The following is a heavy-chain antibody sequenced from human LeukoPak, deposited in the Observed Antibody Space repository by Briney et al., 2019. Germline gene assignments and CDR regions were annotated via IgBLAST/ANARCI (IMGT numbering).Heavy chain of an antibody. CDR1: GYTFTDYY. CDR3: AKNRAGDYADY. V-gene: IGHV1-2*06. Sequence: ASVKVSCKASGYTFTDYYVHWVRQAPGQGLEWMGRISPNSGGTNYAQKFRGRLTVTRDTSISTAYMELSSLRSDDTAVYYCAKNRAGDYADYWGPGTLVTVSS. D-gene: IGHD4-17*01. CDR2: ISPNSGGT. J-gene: IGHJ4*02.